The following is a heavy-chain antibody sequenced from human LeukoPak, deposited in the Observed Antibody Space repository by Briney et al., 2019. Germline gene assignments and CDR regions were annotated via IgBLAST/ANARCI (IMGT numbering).Heavy chain of an antibody. CDR1: GSTFSDYY. CDR3: ARKGDIVATNWFDP. V-gene: IGHV3-11*01. J-gene: IGHJ5*02. D-gene: IGHD5-12*01. Sequence: GGSLRLSCAASGSTFSDYYMSWIRQAPGKGLEWVSYISSSGSTIYYADSVKGRFTISRDNAKNSLYLQMNSLRAEDTAVYYCARKGDIVATNWFDPWGQGTLVTVSS. CDR2: ISSSGSTI.